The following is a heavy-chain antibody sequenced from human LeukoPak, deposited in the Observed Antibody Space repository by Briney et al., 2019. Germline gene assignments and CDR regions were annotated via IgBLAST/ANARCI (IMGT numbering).Heavy chain of an antibody. Sequence: GTSLRLSCEASGLTFINYGMHWVRQAPGKGLEWVAVILYEGRNTYYADSVKGRFTISRDNYNDTLYLQMNSLRAEDTAMYHCARGGPRGVANFDYWGQGTLVTVSS. CDR1: GLTFINYG. V-gene: IGHV3-33*01. J-gene: IGHJ4*02. CDR3: ARGGPRGVANFDY. D-gene: IGHD2-15*01. CDR2: ILYEGRNT.